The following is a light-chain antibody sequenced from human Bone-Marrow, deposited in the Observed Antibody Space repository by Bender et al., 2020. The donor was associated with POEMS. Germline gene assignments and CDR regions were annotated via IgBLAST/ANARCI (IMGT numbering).Light chain of an antibody. J-gene: IGLJ3*02. CDR3: SSYTTSSTWV. CDR1: SGDVGTYNL. V-gene: IGLV2-14*02. CDR2: EVS. Sequence: QSALTQPASVSGSPGQSITISCSVASGDVGTYNLVSWYQQYPGKAPKTMIYEVSKRPSGVPDRFSGSQSGNTASLTISGLQADDEADYYCSSYTTSSTWVFGGGTKLTVL.